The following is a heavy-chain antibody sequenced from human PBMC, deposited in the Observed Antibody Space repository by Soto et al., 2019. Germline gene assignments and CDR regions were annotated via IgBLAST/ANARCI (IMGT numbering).Heavy chain of an antibody. Sequence: GRSLRLSCAASGFTFSSYSMNWVLQAPGKGLEWVSYISSSSSTIYYADSVKGRFTISRDNAKNSLYLQMNSLRAEDKAVYYCARDLKDPHCSSTSCYDELFDYWGQGTLVTVSS. D-gene: IGHD2-2*01. J-gene: IGHJ4*02. V-gene: IGHV3-48*01. CDR2: ISSSSSTI. CDR3: ARDLKDPHCSSTSCYDELFDY. CDR1: GFTFSSYS.